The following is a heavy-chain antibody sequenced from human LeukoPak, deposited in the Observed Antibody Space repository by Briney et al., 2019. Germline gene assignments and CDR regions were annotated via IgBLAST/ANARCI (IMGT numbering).Heavy chain of an antibody. CDR3: ARDPPSRGTRYFDY. CDR2: ISSSSSYV. Sequence: PGGSLRLSCAASGFTFSSYAMTWVRQAPGKGLEWVSSISSSSSYVDYADSVKGRFTISRDNAKNSLYLQMDSLRVEDTAVYHCARDPPSRGTRYFDYWGQGTLVTVSS. V-gene: IGHV3-21*01. J-gene: IGHJ4*02. D-gene: IGHD3-16*01. CDR1: GFTFSSYA.